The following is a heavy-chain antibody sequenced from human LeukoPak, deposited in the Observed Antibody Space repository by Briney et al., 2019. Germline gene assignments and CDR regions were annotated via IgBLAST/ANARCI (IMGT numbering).Heavy chain of an antibody. V-gene: IGHV3-30*18. Sequence: GTSLRLSCAASGFTLSTFGMHWVRQAPGKGLEWVAVTSYDGNDTYYADSVRGRFTVSRDNSKNTLYLQANSLRAEDTAVYYCAKDPYYYGSGSYVGDWGQGTLVTVSS. CDR3: AKDPYYYGSGSYVGD. J-gene: IGHJ4*02. CDR1: GFTLSTFG. CDR2: TSYDGNDT. D-gene: IGHD3-10*01.